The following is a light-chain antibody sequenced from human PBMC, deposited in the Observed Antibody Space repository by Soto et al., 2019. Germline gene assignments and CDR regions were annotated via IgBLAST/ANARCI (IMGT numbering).Light chain of an antibody. Sequence: EIVLTQSPATLSWSPGERATLSCRASQSVSSYLAWYQQKPGQAPRLLIYEASNRATGIPARFSGSGSGTDFTLTISRLESEDFAVYYCQQRSNWPLTFGGGTKVDIK. CDR3: QQRSNWPLT. CDR1: QSVSSY. V-gene: IGKV3-11*01. CDR2: EAS. J-gene: IGKJ4*01.